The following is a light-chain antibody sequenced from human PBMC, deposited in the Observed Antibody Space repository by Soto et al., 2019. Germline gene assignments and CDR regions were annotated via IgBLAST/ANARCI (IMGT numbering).Light chain of an antibody. CDR1: QSLVNSDGNTY. CDR2: QIS. Sequence: VLMTQPPVLLTVTLGKPVSISCSSNQSLVNSDGNTYLSWLQQRPGQHKRVILYQISNRFSGVKHRFSGTGAGADFTLKIKGVEAEDVGVYYCMQATQFPLTLGGGTQLDIK. V-gene: IGKV2-24*01. CDR3: MQATQFPLT. J-gene: IGKJ4*01.